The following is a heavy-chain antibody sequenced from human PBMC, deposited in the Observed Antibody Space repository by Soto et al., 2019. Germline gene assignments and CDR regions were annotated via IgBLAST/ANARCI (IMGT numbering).Heavy chain of an antibody. CDR3: AKDIVTRRFGELLFDY. CDR2: ISWNSGSI. V-gene: IGHV3-9*01. D-gene: IGHD3-10*01. CDR1: GFTFDDYA. Sequence: GGSLRLSCAASGFTFDDYAMHWVRQAPGKGLEWVSGISWNSGSIGYADSVKGRFTISRDNAKNSLYLQMNSLRAEDTALYYCAKDIVTRRFGELLFDYWGQGTLVTVSS. J-gene: IGHJ4*02.